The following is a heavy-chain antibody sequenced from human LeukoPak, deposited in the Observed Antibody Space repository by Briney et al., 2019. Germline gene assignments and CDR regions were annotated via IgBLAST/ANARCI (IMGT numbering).Heavy chain of an antibody. CDR2: ISYHGNDK. D-gene: IGHD3-22*01. CDR1: GFTFSAYG. V-gene: IGHV3-30*18. CDR3: AKDVEGYYDSSGYYRTSKYFQH. Sequence: GGSLRLSCAASGFTFSAYGMHWVRQAPGKGLEWVAIISYHGNDKYYANSVKGRFTISRDNSKNTLYLQMNSLRAEDTAVYYCAKDVEGYYDSSGYYRTSKYFQHWGQGTLVTVSS. J-gene: IGHJ1*01.